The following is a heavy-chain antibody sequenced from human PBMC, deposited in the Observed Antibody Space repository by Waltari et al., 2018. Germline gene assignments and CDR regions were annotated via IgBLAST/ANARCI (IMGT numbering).Heavy chain of an antibody. J-gene: IGHJ6*02. D-gene: IGHD3-3*01. Sequence: QVQLVQSGAEVKKPGASVKVSCKASGYTFTRYDINWVRQDTGQGLEWMGWMNPNSGNTGYAQKFQGRVTMTRNTSISTAYMELSSLRSEDTAVYYCAVGLTIFYFYGMDVWGQGTTVTVSS. CDR3: AVGLTIFYFYGMDV. CDR1: GYTFTRYD. V-gene: IGHV1-8*01. CDR2: MNPNSGNT.